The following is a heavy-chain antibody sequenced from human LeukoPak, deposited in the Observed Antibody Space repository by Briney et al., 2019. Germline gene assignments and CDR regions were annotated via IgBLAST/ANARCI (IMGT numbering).Heavy chain of an antibody. J-gene: IGHJ3*02. CDR3: ARVPHCSGGSCYSVRAFDI. V-gene: IGHV1-2*02. D-gene: IGHD2-15*01. CDR1: GYTFTGYY. CDR2: INPNSGGT. Sequence: WASVKVSCKASGYTFTGYYMHWVRQAPGQGLEWMGWINPNSGGTNYAQKFQGRVTMTRDTSISTAYMELSRLRSDDTAVYYCARVPHCSGGSCYSVRAFDIWGQGTMVTVSS.